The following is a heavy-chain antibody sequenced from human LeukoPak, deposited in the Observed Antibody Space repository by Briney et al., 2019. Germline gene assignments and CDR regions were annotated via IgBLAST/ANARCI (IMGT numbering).Heavy chain of an antibody. CDR1: GFTFSAYG. V-gene: IGHV3-30*18. CDR3: AKEKTGPYYFDY. D-gene: IGHD7-27*01. Sequence: GRSLRLSCAASGFTFSAYGMHWVRQAPGKGLEWVAGISYDGSNKYYAGTVKGRFTISRDNSKNTLYLQMNSLRAEDTAVYYCAKEKTGPYYFDYWGQGTLVTVSS. J-gene: IGHJ4*02. CDR2: ISYDGSNK.